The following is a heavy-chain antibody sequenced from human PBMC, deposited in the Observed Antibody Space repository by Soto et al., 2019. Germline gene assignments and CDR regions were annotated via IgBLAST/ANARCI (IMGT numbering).Heavy chain of an antibody. J-gene: IGHJ6*02. CDR2: FDPEDGET. CDR3: ATEGGNSSSGFYYYYGMDV. CDR1: GYTLTELS. D-gene: IGHD6-6*01. V-gene: IGHV1-24*01. Sequence: ASVKVSCKVSGYTLTELSMHWARQAPGKGLEWMGGFDPEDGETIYAQKFQGRVTMTEDTSTDTAYMELSSLRSEDTAVYYCATEGGNSSSGFYYYYGMDVWGQGTTVTVSS.